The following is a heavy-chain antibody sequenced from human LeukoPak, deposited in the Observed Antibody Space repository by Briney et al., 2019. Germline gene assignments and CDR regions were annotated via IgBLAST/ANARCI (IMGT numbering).Heavy chain of an antibody. V-gene: IGHV4-30-4*01. J-gene: IGHJ5*02. CDR3: ARGRMYSAIWFDP. CDR1: GGTISSGDYY. CDR2: IYYSGST. Sequence: PSQTLSLTCTVSGGTISSGDYYWSWIRQPPGKGLEWIGYIYYSGSTYYNPSLKSRVSISVDTSKNQFSLKLSSVTAADTAVYYCARGRMYSAIWFDPWGQGTLVTVSS. D-gene: IGHD6-13*01.